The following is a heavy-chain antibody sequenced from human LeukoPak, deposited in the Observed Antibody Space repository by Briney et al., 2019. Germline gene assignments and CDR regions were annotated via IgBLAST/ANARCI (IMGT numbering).Heavy chain of an antibody. Sequence: VKPGGPLRLSCAASGFTFSDYYMSWIRQAPGKGLEWVSYISSSGSTIYYADSVKGRFTISRDNAKNSLYLQMNSLRAEDTAVYYCARDFGVVIARHYYYYMDVWGKGTTVTVSS. CDR2: ISSSGSTI. V-gene: IGHV3-11*04. CDR1: GFTFSDYY. CDR3: ARDFGVVIARHYYYYMDV. D-gene: IGHD3-3*01. J-gene: IGHJ6*03.